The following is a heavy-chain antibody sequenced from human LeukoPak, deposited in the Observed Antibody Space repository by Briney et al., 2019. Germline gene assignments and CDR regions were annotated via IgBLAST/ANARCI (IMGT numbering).Heavy chain of an antibody. Sequence: GGSLRLSCAASGFTFSDYYMSWIRQAPGKGLEWVSYISSSGSTIYYADSVKDRFTISRDNAKNSLYLQMNSLRAEDAAVYYCAKDMGGNSAFDYWGQGTLVTVSS. J-gene: IGHJ4*02. V-gene: IGHV3-11*01. D-gene: IGHD4-23*01. CDR2: ISSSGSTI. CDR1: GFTFSDYY. CDR3: AKDMGGNSAFDY.